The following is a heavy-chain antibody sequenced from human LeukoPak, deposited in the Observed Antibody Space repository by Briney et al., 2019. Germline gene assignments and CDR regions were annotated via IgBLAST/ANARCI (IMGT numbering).Heavy chain of an antibody. Sequence: SVKVSCKASGYTFTSYAISWVRQAPGQGLEWMGGIIPIFGTANYAQKFQGRVTITTDESTSTAYMELSSLRSEDTAVYYCARDRIPYPFGIARRGPFDYWGQGTLVTVSS. V-gene: IGHV1-69*05. D-gene: IGHD1-14*01. CDR1: GYTFTSYA. CDR3: ARDRIPYPFGIARRGPFDY. J-gene: IGHJ4*02. CDR2: IIPIFGTA.